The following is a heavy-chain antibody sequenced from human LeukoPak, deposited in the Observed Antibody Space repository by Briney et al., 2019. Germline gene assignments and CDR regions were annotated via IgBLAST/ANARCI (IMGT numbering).Heavy chain of an antibody. CDR2: INHSGST. CDR1: GGSFSGYY. V-gene: IGHV4-34*01. D-gene: IGHD6-13*01. J-gene: IGHJ4*02. CDR3: ARGRGSSWPFGY. Sequence: SETLSLTCAVYGGSFSGYYWSWIRQPPGQGLQWIGEINHSGSTNYNPSLKSRVTISVDTSKNQFSLKLSSVTAADTAVYYCARGRGSSWPFGYWGQGTLVTVSS.